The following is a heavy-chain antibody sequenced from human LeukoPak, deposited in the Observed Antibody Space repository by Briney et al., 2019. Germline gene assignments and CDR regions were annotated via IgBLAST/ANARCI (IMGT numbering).Heavy chain of an antibody. CDR1: GGTFSSYA. Sequence: AASVKVSCKASGGTFSSYAISWVRQAPGQGLEWMGGIIPIFGTANYAQKFQGRVTITADESTSTAYMELSSLRSEDTAVYYCGTGRPMITFGGVIVEYYFDYWGQGSLVTVSS. CDR3: GTGRPMITFGGVIVEYYFDY. V-gene: IGHV1-69*13. D-gene: IGHD3-16*02. CDR2: IIPIFGTA. J-gene: IGHJ4*02.